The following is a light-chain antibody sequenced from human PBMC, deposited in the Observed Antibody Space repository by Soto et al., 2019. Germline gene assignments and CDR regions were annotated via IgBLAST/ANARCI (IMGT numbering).Light chain of an antibody. CDR2: GAS. CDR3: QQYNDWPTT. V-gene: IGKV3-15*01. J-gene: IGKJ1*01. CDR1: QSLYSN. Sequence: DIVMTQSPATLSVSPGERATLSCRASQSLYSNLAWYQQKPGQAPRLLIYGASTRATGFPARFSGTGSGTEFTLTISSLQSEDFAVYYCQQYNDWPTTFGQGTKVEIK.